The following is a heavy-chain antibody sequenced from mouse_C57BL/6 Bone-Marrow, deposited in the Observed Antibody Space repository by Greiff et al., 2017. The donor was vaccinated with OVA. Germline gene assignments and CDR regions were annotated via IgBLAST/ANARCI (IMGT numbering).Heavy chain of an antibody. D-gene: IGHD1-1*01. CDR3: AREGYGSSEMAY. J-gene: IGHJ3*01. V-gene: IGHV5-4*01. CDR2: ISDGGSYT. Sequence: EVKLVESGGGLVKPGGSLKLSCAASGFTFSSYAMSWVRQTPEKRLEWVATISDGGSYTYYPDNVKGRFTISRDNAKNNLYLQMSHLKSEDTAMYYCAREGYGSSEMAYWGQGTLVTVSA. CDR1: GFTFSSYA.